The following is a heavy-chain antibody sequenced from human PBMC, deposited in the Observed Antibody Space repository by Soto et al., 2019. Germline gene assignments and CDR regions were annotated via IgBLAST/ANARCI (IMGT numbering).Heavy chain of an antibody. CDR3: ARLDADWAIDY. J-gene: IGHJ4*02. Sequence: SETLSLTCTVSGGSISSYYWSWIRQPPGKGLEWIGYIYYSGSTNYNPSLKSRVTISVDTSKNQFSLKLSSVTAADTAVYYCARLDADWAIDYWGQGTLVTVSS. CDR2: IYYSGST. D-gene: IGHD3-9*01. V-gene: IGHV4-59*08. CDR1: GGSISSYY.